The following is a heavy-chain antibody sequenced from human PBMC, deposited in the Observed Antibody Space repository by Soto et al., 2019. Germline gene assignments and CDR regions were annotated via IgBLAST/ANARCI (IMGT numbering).Heavy chain of an antibody. Sequence: PGGSLRLSCAASGFTFSSYGMHWVRQAPGKGLEWVANIKQDGSEKYYVDSVKGRFTISRDNAKNSLYLQMNSLRAEDTAVYYCARDPLVVPAAHDAFDIWGQGTMVIVSS. CDR1: GFTFSSYG. CDR3: ARDPLVVPAAHDAFDI. CDR2: IKQDGSEK. J-gene: IGHJ3*02. D-gene: IGHD2-2*01. V-gene: IGHV3-7*01.